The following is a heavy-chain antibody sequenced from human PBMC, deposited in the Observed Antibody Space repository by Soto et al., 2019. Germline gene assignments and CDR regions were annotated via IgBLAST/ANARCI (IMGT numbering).Heavy chain of an antibody. CDR2: IWFDGGNK. V-gene: IGHV3-33*01. CDR3: VRAVGPFDI. CDR1: GFTFSTYG. J-gene: IGHJ3*02. Sequence: PCRSLRLPCAASGFTFSTYGMHWVRQAPGKGLEWVAVIWFDGGNKYYADSVKDRFTISRDNSMNTLYLQMNSLRAEDTALYYCVRAVGPFDIWGQGTLVTVSS.